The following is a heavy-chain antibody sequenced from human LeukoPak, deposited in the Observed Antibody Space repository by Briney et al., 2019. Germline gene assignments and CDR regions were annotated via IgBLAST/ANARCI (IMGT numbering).Heavy chain of an antibody. CDR2: IGTSSRYI. CDR1: GFTFSSYT. J-gene: IGHJ3*02. D-gene: IGHD2-21*02. CDR3: ARPILPTADDAFDI. V-gene: IGHV3-21*01. Sequence: PGGSLRLSCAASGFTFSSYTMNWVRQAPGKGLEWVSSIGTSSRYIYYADSMKGRFTISRDNAKNSLYLQMNSLRAEDSAVYFCARPILPTADDAFDIWGQGTMVTVSS.